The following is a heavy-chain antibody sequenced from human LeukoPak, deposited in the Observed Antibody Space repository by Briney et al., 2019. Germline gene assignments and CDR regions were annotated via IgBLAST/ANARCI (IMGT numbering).Heavy chain of an antibody. J-gene: IGHJ4*02. CDR1: GGSFSAHY. Sequence: SETLSLTCVVSGGSFSAHYWSWIRQPPGMGLEWIGEINHSGSTNYNPSLKSRVTMSVDTSKNQFSLKLSSVNAADTAVYYCARYFTFDSSGYYYTFDYWSQGTLVTVSS. CDR2: INHSGST. V-gene: IGHV4-34*01. D-gene: IGHD3-22*01. CDR3: ARYFTFDSSGYYYTFDY.